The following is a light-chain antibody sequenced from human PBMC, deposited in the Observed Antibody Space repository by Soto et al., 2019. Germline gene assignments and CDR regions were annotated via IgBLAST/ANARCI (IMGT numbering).Light chain of an antibody. CDR1: SSDVGGYNY. J-gene: IGLJ1*01. CDR3: CSYAGSYRGV. CDR2: DVS. Sequence: QSVLTQPRSVSGSPGQSVTISCTGTSSDVGGYNYVSWYQQHPGKAPKLMIYDVSKRPSGVPDRLSGSKSGNTASLTISGLQAEDEADYYCCSYAGSYRGVFGTGTKLTVL. V-gene: IGLV2-11*01.